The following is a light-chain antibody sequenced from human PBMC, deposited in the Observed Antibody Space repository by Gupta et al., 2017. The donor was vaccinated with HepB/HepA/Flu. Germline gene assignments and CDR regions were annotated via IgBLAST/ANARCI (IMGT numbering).Light chain of an antibody. CDR2: NNN. CDR3: ATWDDSLNGPV. Sequence: QSLLTQPPSASGTPGRRVTISCSGSSSNIGSNAVNWYQQLPGTAPKLLIYNNNERPSGVPDQFSGSKSGTSASLVISGLQSEDEADYYCATWDDSLNGPVFGGGTKLTVL. J-gene: IGLJ3*02. CDR1: SSNIGSNA. V-gene: IGLV1-44*01.